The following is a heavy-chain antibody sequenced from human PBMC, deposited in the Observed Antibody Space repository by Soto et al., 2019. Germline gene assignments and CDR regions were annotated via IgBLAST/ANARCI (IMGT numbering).Heavy chain of an antibody. CDR2: LSSESTFI. CDR3: AKDRSGTYNAFDL. V-gene: IGHV3-11*06. J-gene: IGHJ3*01. Sequence: QVQLVESGGGLVRPGGSLRLSCAASGFTFSTFYMNWVRQAPGKGLEWVSFLSSESTFISYTDSVKGRFTISRDNSKKSLFLQMDSLKVEDTAVYYCAKDRSGTYNAFDLWGQGTVVTVSS. CDR1: GFTFSTFY. D-gene: IGHD1-26*01.